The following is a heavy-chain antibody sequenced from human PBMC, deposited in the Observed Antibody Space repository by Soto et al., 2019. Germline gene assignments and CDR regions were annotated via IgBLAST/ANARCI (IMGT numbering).Heavy chain of an antibody. V-gene: IGHV4-39*01. D-gene: IGHD3-10*01. CDR2: VHYSESA. CDR3: ARHRWGSGSYSGLLDF. CDR1: GGSISTSSYF. Sequence: QLQLQESGPGLVKPSETLSLTCSVSGGSISTSSYFWGWIRQPPGKGLEWVGAVHYSESANYRSPLQSRVTISVDTSQNQFSLRLRSVTAADTAVYYCARHRWGSGSYSGLLDFWGQGALVTVSS. J-gene: IGHJ4*02.